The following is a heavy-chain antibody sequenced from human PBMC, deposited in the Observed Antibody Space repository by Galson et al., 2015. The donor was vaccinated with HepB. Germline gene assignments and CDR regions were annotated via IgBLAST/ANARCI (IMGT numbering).Heavy chain of an antibody. Sequence: SLRLSCAASGFTFSSYSVNWVRQAPGKGLEWVSFISSSSTTIYYADSVKGRFTISRDDAKNSLYLQMNSLRAEDTAVYYCARDLTGYSSTWRRYWFFDLWGRGTLVTVSS. CDR2: ISSSSTTI. D-gene: IGHD6-13*01. CDR1: GFTFSSYS. J-gene: IGHJ2*01. V-gene: IGHV3-48*04. CDR3: ARDLTGYSSTWRRYWFFDL.